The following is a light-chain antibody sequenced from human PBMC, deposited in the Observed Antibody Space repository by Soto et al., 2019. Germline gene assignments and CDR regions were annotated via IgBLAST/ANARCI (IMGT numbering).Light chain of an antibody. CDR1: QSVSSSY. V-gene: IGKV3-20*01. Sequence: EIVLTQSPGTLSLSPGERATLSCRASQSVSSSYLAWYQQKPGQAPRLLIYDASSRATGIPDRFSGSGSGTDFTITISRLEPEDFAVYYCQQYGSSLLTFGGGTKVEIK. CDR2: DAS. J-gene: IGKJ4*01. CDR3: QQYGSSLLT.